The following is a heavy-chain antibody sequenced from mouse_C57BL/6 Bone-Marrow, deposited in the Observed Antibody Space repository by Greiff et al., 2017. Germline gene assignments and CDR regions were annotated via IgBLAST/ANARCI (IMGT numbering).Heavy chain of an antibody. CDR1: GYTFTSYW. D-gene: IGHD2-4*01. CDR3: ARGRLRRRRYAMEY. J-gene: IGHJ4*01. CDR2: IDPSDSYT. V-gene: IGHV1-69*01. Sequence: QVQLQQPGAELVMPGASVKLSCKASGYTFTSYWMHWVKQRPGQGLEWIGEIDPSDSYTNYNQKFKGKSPLTVDNSSSTAYMQLSSLTSEDSAVYYCARGRLRRRRYAMEYGGQGTSVTVSS.